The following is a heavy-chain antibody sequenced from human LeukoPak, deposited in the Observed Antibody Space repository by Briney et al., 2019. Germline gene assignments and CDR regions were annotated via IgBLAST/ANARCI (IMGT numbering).Heavy chain of an antibody. CDR3: ARVGGNVLRHKRGHYFDY. D-gene: IGHD3-3*01. J-gene: IGHJ4*02. CDR1: GGSFSGYY. V-gene: IGHV4-34*01. Sequence: SETLSLTCAVYGGSFSGYYWSWIRQPPGKGLEWIGEINHSGSTNYNPSLKSRVTISVDTSKNQFSLKLSSVTAADTAVYYCARVGGNVLRHKRGHYFDYWGQGTLVTVSS. CDR2: INHSGST.